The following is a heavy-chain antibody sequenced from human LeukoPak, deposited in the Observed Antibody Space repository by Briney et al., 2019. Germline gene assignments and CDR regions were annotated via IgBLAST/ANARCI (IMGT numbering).Heavy chain of an antibody. CDR1: GGFISSTSYY. CDR2: IYYSGST. Sequence: PSETLSLTCTVSGGFISSTSYYWGWVRQPPGKGLEWIGSIYYSGSTYYNPSLKSRVTISVDKSKNQFSLILSSVTAADTAVYFCARHDSTGYYFSPTYGMDVWGQGTTVTVSS. D-gene: IGHD3-22*01. V-gene: IGHV4-39*01. CDR3: ARHDSTGYYFSPTYGMDV. J-gene: IGHJ6*02.